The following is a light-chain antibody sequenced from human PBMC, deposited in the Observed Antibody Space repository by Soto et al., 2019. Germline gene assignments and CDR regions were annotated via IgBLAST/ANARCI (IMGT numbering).Light chain of an antibody. CDR2: HAS. CDR1: QSVSNN. CDR3: QQYNNGPPYA. J-gene: IGKJ2*01. Sequence: EIVMTQSPGTLSVSPGERATLSCRASQSVSNNLAWYQQKPGQAPRLVIYHASTRATGIPARLSGSGSVTEFTLTISSLQSEDFAVYYCQQYNNGPPYAFGQGTKLEIK. V-gene: IGKV3-15*01.